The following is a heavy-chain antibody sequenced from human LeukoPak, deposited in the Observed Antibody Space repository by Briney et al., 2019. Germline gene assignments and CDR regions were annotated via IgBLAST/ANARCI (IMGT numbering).Heavy chain of an antibody. D-gene: IGHD4/OR15-4a*01. CDR1: GFSFSDSY. J-gene: IGHJ4*02. CDR3: ARDPDYGDPY. Sequence: GGSLKLSCSASGFSFSDSYMSWFRLSPEKGLEWIAYITSSGTTTEYADSVKGRFTISRVNAKNSLYLQMNSLRPEDTAVYYCARDPDYGDPYWGQGTLVTVSS. CDR2: ITSSGTTT. V-gene: IGHV3-11*01.